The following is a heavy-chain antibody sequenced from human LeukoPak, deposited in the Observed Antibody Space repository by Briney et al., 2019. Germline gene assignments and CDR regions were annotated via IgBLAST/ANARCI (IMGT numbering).Heavy chain of an antibody. V-gene: IGHV3-23*01. CDR2: ISGSGGST. CDR3: AKDLPNPGTSRHFQY. Sequence: PGGSPRLSCAASGFTFTSYALSWVRQAPGRGLEWVSSISGSGGSTYYADSVKGRFTISRDNSKNTLYLQMNSLRAEDTAVYYCAKDLPNPGTSRHFQYWGQGTLVTVSS. D-gene: IGHD2-8*01. J-gene: IGHJ1*01. CDR1: GFTFTSYA.